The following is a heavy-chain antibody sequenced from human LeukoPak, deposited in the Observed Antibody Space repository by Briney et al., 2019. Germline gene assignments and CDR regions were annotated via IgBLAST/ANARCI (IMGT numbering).Heavy chain of an antibody. Sequence: GGSLRLSCAASGFTFSSYSMNWVRQAPGKGLEWVSSISSSSSYIYYADSVKGRFTISRDNSKNTLYLQMNSLRAEDTAVYYCAKGGPGVIAAAGYVDYWGQGTLVTVSS. V-gene: IGHV3-21*01. CDR3: AKGGPGVIAAAGYVDY. D-gene: IGHD6-13*01. CDR2: ISSSSSYI. CDR1: GFTFSSYS. J-gene: IGHJ4*02.